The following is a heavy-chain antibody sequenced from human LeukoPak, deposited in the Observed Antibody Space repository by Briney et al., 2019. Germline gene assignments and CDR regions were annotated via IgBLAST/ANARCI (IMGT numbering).Heavy chain of an antibody. CDR1: NDSISSYC. J-gene: IGHJ5*02. CDR2: MCPSGRT. Sequence: PSETLSLTCTVSNDSISSYCCSWVRQPPGKGLEWIGFMCPSGRTDYNPSLKSRVTISVDTSKNQFSLKLSSVTAADTAVYYCARDRGTMMGALDWFDPWGQGTLVTVSS. D-gene: IGHD3-22*01. CDR3: ARDRGTMMGALDWFDP. V-gene: IGHV4-59*01.